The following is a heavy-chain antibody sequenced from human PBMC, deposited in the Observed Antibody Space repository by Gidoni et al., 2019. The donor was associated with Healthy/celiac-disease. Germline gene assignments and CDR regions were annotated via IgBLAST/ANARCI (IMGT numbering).Heavy chain of an antibody. V-gene: IGHV3-23*01. D-gene: IGHD5-18*01. CDR2: ISGSGGST. J-gene: IGHJ5*02. CDR1: GFTFSSYA. Sequence: EVQLLESGGGLVQPGGSLRLSCAASGFTFSSYAMSWVRQAPGKGLEWVSAISGSGGSTYYADSVKGRFTISRDNSKNTLYLQMNSLRAEDTAVYYCAKDLGDVDTAMVGNWFDPWGQGTLVTVSS. CDR3: AKDLGDVDTAMVGNWFDP.